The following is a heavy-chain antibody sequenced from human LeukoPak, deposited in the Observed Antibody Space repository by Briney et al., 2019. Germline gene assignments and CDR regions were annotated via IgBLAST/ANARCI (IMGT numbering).Heavy chain of an antibody. CDR3: AKNHDAHDGFGL. CDR1: GFSFSTYY. CDR2: INADGSST. Sequence: GGSLRLSCAASGFSFSTYYMHWVRQAPGKGLVWLSRINADGSSTTYADSVKGRFTVSRDNAKNTLFLQMNSLRVEDTAVYYRAKNHDAHDGFGLWGQGTMVTVSS. V-gene: IGHV3-74*01. J-gene: IGHJ3*01. D-gene: IGHD1-14*01.